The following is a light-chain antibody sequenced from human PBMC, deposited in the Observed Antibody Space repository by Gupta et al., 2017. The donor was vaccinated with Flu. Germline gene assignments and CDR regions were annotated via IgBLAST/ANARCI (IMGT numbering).Light chain of an antibody. V-gene: IGLV2-23*02. CDR2: EVN. Sequence: SALTQAAYVYGSPGQSRTISCTGTTRDVGSYRFVLWYQHHPGKTPMFMIYEVNKRPTEVSNRFAASKSGNTASLTSSARQAEDVSDYYTCSYACSDSLVFGGGTKLTVL. CDR3: CSYACSDSLV. CDR1: TRDVGSYRF. J-gene: IGLJ3*02.